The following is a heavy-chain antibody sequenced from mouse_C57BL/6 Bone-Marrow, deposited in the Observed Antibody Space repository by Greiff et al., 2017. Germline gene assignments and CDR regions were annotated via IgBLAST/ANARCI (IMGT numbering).Heavy chain of an antibody. V-gene: IGHV1-64*01. CDR2: IHPNSGST. CDR3: AREGYYYGNSYLYYYAMDY. D-gene: IGHD1-1*01. CDR1: GYTFTSYW. J-gene: IGHJ4*01. Sequence: VKLQQPGAELVKPGASVKLSCKASGYTFTSYWMHWVKQRPGQGLEWIGMIHPNSGSTNYNEKFKSKATLTVDKSSSTAYMQLSSLTSEDSAVYYCAREGYYYGNSYLYYYAMDYWGQGTSVTVSS.